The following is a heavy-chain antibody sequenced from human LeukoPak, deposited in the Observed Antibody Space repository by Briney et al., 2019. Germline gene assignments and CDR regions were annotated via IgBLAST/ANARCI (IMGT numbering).Heavy chain of an antibody. CDR1: GFTFSYYT. CDR2: ISYDGSNK. D-gene: IGHD5-12*01. Sequence: GRSLRLSCAASGFTFSYYTMHWVRQAPGKGLEWVAVISYDGSNKYYADSVKGRFTISRDNSKNTLYLQMNSLRAEDTAVYYCARDQGFGYASWGRGTLVTVSS. CDR3: ARDQGFGYAS. V-gene: IGHV3-30-3*01. J-gene: IGHJ5*02.